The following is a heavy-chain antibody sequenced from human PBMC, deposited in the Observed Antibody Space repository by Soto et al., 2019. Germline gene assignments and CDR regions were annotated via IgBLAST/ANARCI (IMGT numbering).Heavy chain of an antibody. CDR1: GFTFSSYE. Sequence: EVQLVESGGGLVQPGGSLRLSCAASGFTFSSYEMNWVRQAPGKGLEWVSYISSSGSTIYYADSVKGRFTISRDNAKNSLYLQMNSLRAEDTAVYYCARVPFYGMDVWGQGTTVTVSS. V-gene: IGHV3-48*03. CDR3: ARVPFYGMDV. CDR2: ISSSGSTI. J-gene: IGHJ6*02.